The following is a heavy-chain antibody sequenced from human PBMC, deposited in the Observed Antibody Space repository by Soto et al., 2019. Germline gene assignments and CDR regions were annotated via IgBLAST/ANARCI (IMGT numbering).Heavy chain of an antibody. CDR1: GDYIIEFS. J-gene: IGHJ1*01. CDR3: ARETGENWTYEAH. Sequence: SYTLSLTCMVSGDYIIEFSWSWMRQPAGKGLEWIGRITINGNTQKNPSFKSRVTMSIDTSRNHFSLNLQSATAADTALYYCARETGENWTYEAHWGPGTLVTVSS. CDR2: ITINGNT. D-gene: IGHD1-7*01. V-gene: IGHV4-4*07.